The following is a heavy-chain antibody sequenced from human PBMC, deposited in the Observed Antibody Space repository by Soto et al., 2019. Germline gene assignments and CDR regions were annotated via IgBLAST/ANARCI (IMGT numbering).Heavy chain of an antibody. V-gene: IGHV3-23*01. D-gene: IGHD2-2*01. CDR1: GFTFSSYA. CDR3: AKEAYCSSTSCSTPPY. Sequence: PGGSLRLSCAASGFTFSSYAMSWVRQAPGKGLEWVSAISGSGGSTYYADSVKGRFTISRDNSKNTLYLQMNSLRAEDTAVYYCAKEAYCSSTSCSTPPYWGQGTLVTVSS. CDR2: ISGSGGST. J-gene: IGHJ4*02.